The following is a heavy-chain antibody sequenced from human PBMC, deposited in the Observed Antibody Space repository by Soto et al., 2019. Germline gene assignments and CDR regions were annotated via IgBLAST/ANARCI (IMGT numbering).Heavy chain of an antibody. D-gene: IGHD3-22*01. J-gene: IGHJ1*01. CDR2: IYYSGST. CDR1: GGSISSSY. CDR3: AIYDSSGSRGFQH. V-gene: IGHV4-59*12. Sequence: SETLSLTCTVSGGSISSSYWSWIRQHPGKGLEWIGYIYYSGSTYYNPSLKSRVTISVDTSKNQFSLKLSSVTAADTAVYYCAIYDSSGSRGFQHWGQGTLVTVSS.